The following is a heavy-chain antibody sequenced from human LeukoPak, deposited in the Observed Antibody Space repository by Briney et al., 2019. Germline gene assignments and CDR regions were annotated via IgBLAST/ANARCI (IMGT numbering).Heavy chain of an antibody. CDR2: IFYSGST. Sequence: PSETLSLTCAVSGGSISRSNYYWGWIRQPPGKGLEWIGSIFYSGSTYYNPSLKSRVTISVDTSKNQFSLKLSSVTAADTAVYYCARERWLDYWGQGTLVTVSS. V-gene: IGHV4-39*07. CDR1: GGSISRSNYY. D-gene: IGHD5-24*01. CDR3: ARERWLDY. J-gene: IGHJ4*02.